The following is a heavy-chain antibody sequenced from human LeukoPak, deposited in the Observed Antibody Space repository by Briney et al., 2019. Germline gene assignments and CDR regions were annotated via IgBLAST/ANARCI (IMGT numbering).Heavy chain of an antibody. V-gene: IGHV3-30*03. CDR3: VSPMIRGVTTYFDF. CDR2: ISYDGSNK. J-gene: IGHJ4*02. CDR1: GFTFSSYG. D-gene: IGHD3-10*01. Sequence: PGGSLRLSCAASGFTFSSYGMHWVRQAPGKGLEWVAVISYDGSNKYYAGSVKGRFTISRDNSKNTLYLEMNSLRAEDTAVYYCVSPMIRGVTTYFDFWGQGTLVTVSS.